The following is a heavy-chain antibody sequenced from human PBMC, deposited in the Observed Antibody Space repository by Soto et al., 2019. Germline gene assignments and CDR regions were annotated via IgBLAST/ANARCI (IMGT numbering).Heavy chain of an antibody. CDR3: AKGVPAATRYFQH. V-gene: IGHV3-74*01. CDR2: INSDGSSA. D-gene: IGHD2-2*01. Sequence: VQLVESGGGLVQPGGSLRLSCAAYKFSFSSYWEQWVRHAPGKGLVWVSRINSDGSSATYADSVKGRFTISRDNAKNTLYLQMNSLTPEATAVYYCAKGVPAATRYFQHWGQGTLVTVSS. CDR1: KFSFSSYW. J-gene: IGHJ1*01.